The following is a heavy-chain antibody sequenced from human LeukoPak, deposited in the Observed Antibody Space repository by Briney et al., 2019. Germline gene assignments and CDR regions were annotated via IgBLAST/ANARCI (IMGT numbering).Heavy chain of an antibody. Sequence: SETLSLTCTVSGGSISSYYWSWIRQPPGKGLEWIGYIYYSGSTNYNPSLKSRVTISVDTSKNQFSLKLSSVTAADTAVYYCARGVYSYGYFDYWGQGTTVTVSS. CDR1: GGSISSYY. J-gene: IGHJ4*03. CDR3: ARGVYSYGYFDY. D-gene: IGHD5-18*01. CDR2: IYYSGST. V-gene: IGHV4-59*01.